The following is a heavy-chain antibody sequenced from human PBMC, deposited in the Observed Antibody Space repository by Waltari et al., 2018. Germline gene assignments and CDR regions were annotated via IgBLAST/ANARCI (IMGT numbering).Heavy chain of an antibody. CDR2: MQYRGST. CDR3: GRIAFGDDGGYFQH. J-gene: IGHJ1*01. Sequence: QLQLQESGPGLVKPSENLSLTCPVSGGSISSHYKWGWIRQPPGKGLEWMGNMQYRGSTFYNPSLKSRVTISLDTWSNQFSLRLSSVGAADTAVYFCGRIAFGDDGGYFQHWGQGTLVTVSS. CDR1: GGSISSHYK. V-gene: IGHV4-39*01. D-gene: IGHD4-17*01.